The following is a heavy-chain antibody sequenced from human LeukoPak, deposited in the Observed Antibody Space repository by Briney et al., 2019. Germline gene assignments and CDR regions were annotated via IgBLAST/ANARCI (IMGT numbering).Heavy chain of an antibody. Sequence: PGGSLRLSCAASGFTFSTYGMTWVRQSPGKGLEWISYISSSSDSIKYADSVKGRFTSSRDNAKNSLYLQMNSLRAEDTAVYYCTKSRISFGGQADHWGQGTLVNVSS. J-gene: IGHJ4*02. CDR2: ISSSSDSI. D-gene: IGHD2-15*01. V-gene: IGHV3-48*04. CDR3: TKSRISFGGQADH. CDR1: GFTFSTYG.